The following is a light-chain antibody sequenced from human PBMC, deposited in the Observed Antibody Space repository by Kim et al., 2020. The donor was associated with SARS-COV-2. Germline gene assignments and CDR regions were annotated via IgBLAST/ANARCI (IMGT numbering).Light chain of an antibody. V-gene: IGKV1-39*01. J-gene: IGKJ2*03. CDR2: AAS. CDR1: QTITNY. CDR3: QQTYTSPYS. Sequence: DSQMTQSPSSLSASVGDTVNITCRASQTITNYLNWYQHKLGRAPNLLIFAASTLHSGVPSRFSGSGSGTDFSLTISGLQSQDFATYYCQQTYTSPYSFGQGTKVYIK.